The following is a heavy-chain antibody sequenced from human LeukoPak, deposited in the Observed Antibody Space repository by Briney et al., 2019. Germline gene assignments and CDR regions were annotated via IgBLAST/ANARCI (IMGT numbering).Heavy chain of an antibody. CDR2: ISYDGSNK. D-gene: IGHD6-19*01. V-gene: IGHV3-30*18. CDR3: AKDQGKQWLVLDY. CDR1: GFTFSSYG. Sequence: GRSLRLSCAASGFTFSSYGMHWVRQAPGKGLEWVAVISYDGSNKYYADSVKGRFTISRDNSKNTLYLQMNRLRAEDTAVYYCAKDQGKQWLVLDYWGQGTLVTVSS. J-gene: IGHJ4*02.